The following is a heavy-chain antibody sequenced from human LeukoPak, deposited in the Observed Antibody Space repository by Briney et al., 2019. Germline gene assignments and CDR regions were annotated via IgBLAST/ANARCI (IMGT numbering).Heavy chain of an antibody. CDR1: GFTSDDYA. V-gene: IGHV3-9*02. CDR3: AKGDGSGSYYNNDAFDI. D-gene: IGHD3-10*01. CDR2: ISWNSGSI. J-gene: IGHJ3*02. Sequence: PGGFLRLSCAASGFTSDDYAMHWVRQAPGKGLEWVSGISWNSGSIGYADSVKGRFTISRDNAKNSLYLQMNSLRAEDTALYYCAKGDGSGSYYNNDAFDIWGQGTMVTVSS.